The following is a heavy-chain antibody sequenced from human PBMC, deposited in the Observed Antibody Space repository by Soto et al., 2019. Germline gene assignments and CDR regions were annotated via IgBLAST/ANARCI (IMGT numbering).Heavy chain of an antibody. Sequence: ASETLSLTCTVSGGSISSGGYYWSWIRQHPGKGLEWIGYIYYSGSTYYNPSLKSRVTISVDTSKNQFSLKLSSVTAADTAVYYCASMLSGYYDSSGYQKTDFFDYWGQGTLVTVSS. CDR3: ASMLSGYYDSSGYQKTDFFDY. V-gene: IGHV4-31*03. CDR1: GGSISSGGYY. J-gene: IGHJ4*02. D-gene: IGHD3-22*01. CDR2: IYYSGST.